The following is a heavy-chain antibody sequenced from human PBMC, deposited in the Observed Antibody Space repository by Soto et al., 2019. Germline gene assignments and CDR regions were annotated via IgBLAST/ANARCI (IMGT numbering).Heavy chain of an antibody. V-gene: IGHV3-23*01. CDR2: ISDGDGAT. D-gene: IGHD3-16*01. Sequence: EVHLLESGGGLVQPGGSLRLFCAASGFAFSDYAMTWVRQAPGKGLEWVSDISDGDGATHYADSVKGRFTISRDDSKNTLYLQMDSLRAEDAAVYYYAKGRTFFDFWGQGTLVTVSS. CDR3: AKGRTFFDF. CDR1: GFAFSDYA. J-gene: IGHJ4*02.